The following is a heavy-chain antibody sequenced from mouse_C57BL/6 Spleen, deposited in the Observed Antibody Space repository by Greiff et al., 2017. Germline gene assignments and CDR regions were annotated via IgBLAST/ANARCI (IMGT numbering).Heavy chain of an antibody. CDR1: GFTFSSYG. CDR3: ASLITTVVATGYFDV. V-gene: IGHV5-6*01. Sequence: EVKVVESGGDLVKPGGSLKLSCAASGFTFSSYGMSWVRQTPDKRLEWVATISSGGSYTYYPDSVKGRFTISRDNAKNTLYLQMSSLKSEDTAMYYCASLITTVVATGYFDVWGTGTTVTVSS. J-gene: IGHJ1*03. D-gene: IGHD1-1*01. CDR2: ISSGGSYT.